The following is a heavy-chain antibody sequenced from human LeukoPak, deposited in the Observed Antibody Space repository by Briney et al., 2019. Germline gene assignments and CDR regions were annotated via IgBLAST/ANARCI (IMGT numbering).Heavy chain of an antibody. CDR3: AKPRGYCSGGSCYSCYYYGMDV. D-gene: IGHD2-15*01. CDR1: GFTFSSYA. V-gene: IGHV3-23*01. Sequence: PGASLRLSCAASGFTFSSYAMSWVRQAPGKGLEWVSGISGSGGSTYYADSVEGRFTISRDNSKNTLYLQMNSLRAEDTAVYYCAKPRGYCSGGSCYSCYYYGMDVWGQGTTVTVSS. CDR2: ISGSGGST. J-gene: IGHJ6*02.